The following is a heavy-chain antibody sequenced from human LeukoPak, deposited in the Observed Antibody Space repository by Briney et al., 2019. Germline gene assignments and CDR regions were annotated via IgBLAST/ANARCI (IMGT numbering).Heavy chain of an antibody. CDR2: IIPILGIA. D-gene: IGHD2-2*01. CDR1: GGTFSSYA. V-gene: IGHV1-69*04. Sequence: SVKVSCKASGGTFSSYAISWVRQAPGQRLEWMGRIIPILGIANCAQKFQGRVTMTRDTSTSTVYMELSSLRSEDTAVYYCARTGQVVPAAMGAFDIWGQGTMVTVSS. CDR3: ARTGQVVPAAMGAFDI. J-gene: IGHJ3*02.